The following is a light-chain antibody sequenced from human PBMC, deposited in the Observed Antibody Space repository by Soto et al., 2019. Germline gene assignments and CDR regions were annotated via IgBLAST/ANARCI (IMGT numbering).Light chain of an antibody. V-gene: IGLV3-21*04. J-gene: IGLJ2*01. CDR1: NIGSKS. Sequence: YELTQPPSVSVAPGKTARITCGGNNIGSKSVHWYQQKPGQAPVLVIYYDSDRPSGIPERFSGSNSGNTATLTISRVEAGDEADYYCQVWDSSSDPPYVVFGGGTKLTVL. CDR3: QVWDSSSDPPYVV. CDR2: YDS.